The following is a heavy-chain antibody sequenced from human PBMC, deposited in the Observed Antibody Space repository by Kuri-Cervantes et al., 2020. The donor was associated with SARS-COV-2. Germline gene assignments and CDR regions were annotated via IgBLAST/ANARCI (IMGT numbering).Heavy chain of an antibody. CDR1: GFNFSRTD. CDR2: ISHDGKNK. D-gene: IGHD3-3*01. CDR3: ARDEPDLLEWLDYYYGMDV. V-gene: IGHV3-30*03. J-gene: IGHJ6*02. Sequence: GGSLRLSCAASGFNFSRTDMHWVRQAPGKGLEWVAVISHDGKNKKCIASGKGRFTISRDNSKNTLYLQMNSLRAEDTAVYYCARDEPDLLEWLDYYYGMDVWGQGTTVTVSS.